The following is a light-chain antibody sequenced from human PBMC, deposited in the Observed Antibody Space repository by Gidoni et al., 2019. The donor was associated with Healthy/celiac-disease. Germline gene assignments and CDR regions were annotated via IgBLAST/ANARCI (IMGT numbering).Light chain of an antibody. CDR2: GAS. V-gene: IGKV3-15*01. CDR3: HQYNNCPPWT. CDR1: QSVSSN. Sequence: EIVMTQSPATLSVSPGERATISCRASQSVSSNLAWYQQQPGQAPRHLLYGASTRATGIPARFRGSGSGTAFTPPTSSLQSEDCAVYYCHQYNNCPPWTFXXXTKVEIK. J-gene: IGKJ1*01.